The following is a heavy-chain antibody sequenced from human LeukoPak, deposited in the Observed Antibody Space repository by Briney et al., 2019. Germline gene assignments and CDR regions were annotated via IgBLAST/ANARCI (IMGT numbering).Heavy chain of an antibody. CDR3: ARDRHYDFWSGYFSELFFDY. J-gene: IGHJ4*02. Sequence: GGSLGLSCAASGFTFSSYGMHWVRQAPGKGLEWVAVIWYDGSNKYYADSVKGRFTISRDNSKNTLYLQMNSLRAEDTAVYYCARDRHYDFWSGYFSELFFDYWGQGTLVTVSS. D-gene: IGHD3-3*01. CDR1: GFTFSSYG. CDR2: IWYDGSNK. V-gene: IGHV3-33*08.